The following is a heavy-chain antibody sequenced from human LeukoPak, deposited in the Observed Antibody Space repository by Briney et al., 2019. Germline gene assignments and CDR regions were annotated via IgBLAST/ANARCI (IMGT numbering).Heavy chain of an antibody. Sequence: PSETLSLTCAVCGGFFSGYYWSWIRQPPGKGLEWIGEINHSGSTNYNPSLKSRVTISVDTSKNQFSLKLSSVTAADTAVYYCARGRGRGHRGGYYYGMDVWGKGTTVTVSS. D-gene: IGHD5-18*01. CDR1: GGFFSGYY. CDR3: ARGRGRGHRGGYYYGMDV. CDR2: INHSGST. J-gene: IGHJ6*04. V-gene: IGHV4-34*01.